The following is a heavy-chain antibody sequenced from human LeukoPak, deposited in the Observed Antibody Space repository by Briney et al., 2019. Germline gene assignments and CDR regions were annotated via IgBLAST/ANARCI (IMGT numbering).Heavy chain of an antibody. CDR1: GFTFSSYA. V-gene: IGHV3-30*01. D-gene: IGHD5-12*01. Sequence: PGGSLRLSCAASGFTFSSYAMYWVRQAPGKGLGWGAVLSYDGSNKYYADSVKGRFTISRDNSKNTLYLQMNSLRAEDTAVYYCARDQGGTWLRLRGYFDYWGQGTLVTVSS. J-gene: IGHJ4*02. CDR3: ARDQGGTWLRLRGYFDY. CDR2: LSYDGSNK.